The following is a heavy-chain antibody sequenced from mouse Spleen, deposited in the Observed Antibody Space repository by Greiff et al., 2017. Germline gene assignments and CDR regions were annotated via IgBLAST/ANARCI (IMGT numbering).Heavy chain of an antibody. CDR1: GFTFSDYG. V-gene: IGHV5-17*01. Sequence: EVMLVESGGGLVKPGGSLKLSCAASGFTFSDYGMHWVRQAPEKGLEWVAYISSGSSTIYYADTVKGRFTISRDNAKNTLFLQMTSLRSEDTAMYYCAKGSTNYAMDYWGQGTSVTVSS. CDR3: AKGSTNYAMDY. J-gene: IGHJ4*01. CDR2: ISSGSSTI. D-gene: IGHD1-1*01.